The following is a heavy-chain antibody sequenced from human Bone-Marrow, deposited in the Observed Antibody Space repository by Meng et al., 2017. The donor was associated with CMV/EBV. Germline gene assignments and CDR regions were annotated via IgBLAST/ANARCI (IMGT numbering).Heavy chain of an antibody. CDR3: AKESSSDYYGKHYYYGMDV. J-gene: IGHJ6*02. D-gene: IGHD3-22*01. CDR1: GFTFSNYA. CDR2: VSASGSNT. V-gene: IGHV3-23*01. Sequence: GESLKISCAASGFTFSNYAMSWARQAPGKGLEWVSAVSASGSNTWYADSVKGRFTISRDISKNTLYLQMNSLSAEDTAVYYCAKESSSDYYGKHYYYGMDVWGQGTTVTVSS.